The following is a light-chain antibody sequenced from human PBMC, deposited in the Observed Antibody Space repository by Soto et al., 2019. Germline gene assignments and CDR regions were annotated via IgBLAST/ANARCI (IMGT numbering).Light chain of an antibody. V-gene: IGKV3-15*01. CDR1: QSLNND. CDR2: AAS. Sequence: EIILTQSRFTLSASPGERASLSCRASQSLNNDLAWYQHKPGQSPRLLIYAASSRATGVPARFSGSGSGTEFSLTISGLQSEDFAVYYCQQYNDWRQYTFGQGTRL. J-gene: IGKJ2*01. CDR3: QQYNDWRQYT.